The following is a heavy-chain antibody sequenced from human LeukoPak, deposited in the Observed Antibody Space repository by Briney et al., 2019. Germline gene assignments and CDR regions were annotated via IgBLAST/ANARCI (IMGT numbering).Heavy chain of an antibody. CDR2: IWYDATTK. D-gene: IGHD3-22*01. V-gene: IGHV3-33*01. CDR1: GFTFSSYG. J-gene: IGHJ3*02. CDR3: ARDSGDSSGYHDAFDI. Sequence: GGSLRLSCAASGFTFSSYGMHWVRQAPGKGLEWVAVIWYDATTKYYVDSVRGRFTISRDDSKNTVYLQMNSLRAEDTAVYYCARDSGDSSGYHDAFDIWGQGTMVTVSS.